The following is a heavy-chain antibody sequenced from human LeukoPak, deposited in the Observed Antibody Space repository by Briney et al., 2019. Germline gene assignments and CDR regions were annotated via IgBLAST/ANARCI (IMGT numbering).Heavy chain of an antibody. J-gene: IGHJ4*02. CDR3: ARDGTAANFDY. CDR2: INSDGSTT. D-gene: IGHD6-25*01. CDR1: GFTFSSYL. V-gene: IGHV3-74*01. Sequence: GGSLRLSCAASGFTFSSYLTQWVRPAPGEGRVCVSRINSDGSTTNYADSVQGRFTISRDSAKNTLYLQMNSLRAEDTAVYYCARDGTAANFDYWGQGTLVTVSS.